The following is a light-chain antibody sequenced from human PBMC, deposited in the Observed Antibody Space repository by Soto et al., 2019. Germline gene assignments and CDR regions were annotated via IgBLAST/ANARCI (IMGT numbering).Light chain of an antibody. CDR2: DAS. J-gene: IGKJ1*01. Sequence: EIVLTQSPATLSLSPGERATLSRRASQSVSSYLAWYQQKPGQAPRLLIYDASNRATGIPARFSGSGSGTDFTLTISSLEPEDFAVYYCQQYGNSPQTFGQGTKVDIK. CDR3: QQYGNSPQT. V-gene: IGKV3-11*01. CDR1: QSVSSY.